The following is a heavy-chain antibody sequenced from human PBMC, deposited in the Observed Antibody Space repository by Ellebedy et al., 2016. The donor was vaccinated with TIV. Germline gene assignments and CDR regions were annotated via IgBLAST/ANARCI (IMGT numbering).Heavy chain of an antibody. CDR2: INVGGGDT. D-gene: IGHD3-3*01. J-gene: IGHJ6*02. Sequence: ASVKVSCXASGYSFTRYFTHWVRQAPGQRPEWMGWINVGGGDTAYSKKLQGRVTITRDYMELSSLMSEDTAVYYCASREWQDPMDVWGQGTTVTVSS. CDR1: GYSFTRYF. V-gene: IGHV1-3*01. CDR3: ASREWQDPMDV.